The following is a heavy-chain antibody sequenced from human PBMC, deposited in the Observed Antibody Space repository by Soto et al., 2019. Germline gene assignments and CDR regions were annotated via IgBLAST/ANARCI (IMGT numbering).Heavy chain of an antibody. CDR2: ISGSGGST. D-gene: IGHD2-15*01. Sequence: EVQLLESGGGLVQPGGSLRVSCAASGFTFSSYPMSWVRQAPGKGLEWVSFISGSGGSTYYADSVKGRFTISRDNSKNTMFLQMNSLRVEDTALYYCAKRGRTGVARDAFAIWGQGTLVTVSS. V-gene: IGHV3-23*01. CDR1: GFTFSSYP. CDR3: AKRGRTGVARDAFAI. J-gene: IGHJ3*02.